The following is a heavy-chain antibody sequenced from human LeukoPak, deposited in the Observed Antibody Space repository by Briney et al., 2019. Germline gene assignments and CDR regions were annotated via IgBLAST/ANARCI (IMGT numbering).Heavy chain of an antibody. CDR3: ARDAPCGGDCYPDY. CDR2: INPGDGRT. V-gene: IGHV1-46*01. D-gene: IGHD2-21*02. J-gene: IGHJ4*02. CDR1: GYIFTSHY. Sequence: GASVKVSCKASGYIFTSHYIHWVRQAPGQGLEWMGIINPGDGRTTYAQKFQDRVTMARDTSTTTVYMELSSLRSEDTAVYYCARDAPCGGDCYPDYWGQGTLVIVSS.